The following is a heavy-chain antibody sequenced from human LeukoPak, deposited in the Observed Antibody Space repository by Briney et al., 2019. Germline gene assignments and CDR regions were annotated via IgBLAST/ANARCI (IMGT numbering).Heavy chain of an antibody. CDR3: ATSDIVVVPAAMPDY. Sequence: ASVKVSCKASGGTFSSYAISWVRQAPGQGLEWMGGIIPIFGTANYAQKLQGRVTITADESTSTAYMELSSLRSEDTAVYYCATSDIVVVPAAMPDYWGQGTLVTVSS. V-gene: IGHV1-69*13. CDR1: GGTFSSYA. CDR2: IIPIFGTA. D-gene: IGHD2-2*01. J-gene: IGHJ4*02.